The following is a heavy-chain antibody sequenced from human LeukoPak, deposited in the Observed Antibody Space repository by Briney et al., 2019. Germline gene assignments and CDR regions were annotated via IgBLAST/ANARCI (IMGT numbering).Heavy chain of an antibody. CDR3: ARVLLVTPVAAFDV. J-gene: IGHJ3*01. CDR2: IDHSGST. D-gene: IGHD4-23*01. V-gene: IGHV4-34*01. Sequence: SETLSLTCAVYGGAFSSYCWSWIRQPPGKGLEWIGQIDHSGSTNFNPSLKSRVTMSVDTTKKRVSLNLNSVTAADTAVYYCARVLLVTPVAAFDVWGQGTMVAVSS. CDR1: GGAFSSYC.